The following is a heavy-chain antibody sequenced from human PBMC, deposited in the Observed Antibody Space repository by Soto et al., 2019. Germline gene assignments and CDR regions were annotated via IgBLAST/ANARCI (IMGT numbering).Heavy chain of an antibody. J-gene: IGHJ5*02. Sequence: SETLSLTCTVSGGSLSTYSWSWIRQPPGRRLEWIGYIYHSGSTNSNPSLKSRLILSVDTSKNQLSLNLSSVTAADTAVYYCAGRYPTLDLWGLGTRVTVSS. D-gene: IGHD3-16*02. CDR3: AGRYPTLDL. V-gene: IGHV4-59*01. CDR1: GGSLSTYS. CDR2: IYHSGST.